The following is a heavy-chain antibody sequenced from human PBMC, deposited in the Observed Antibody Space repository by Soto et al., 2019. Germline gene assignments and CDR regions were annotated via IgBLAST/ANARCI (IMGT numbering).Heavy chain of an antibody. V-gene: IGHV3-48*03. CDR1: GFDFRSYE. J-gene: IGHJ3*02. Sequence: PGGSLRLSCVASGFDFRSYEMNWDRQAPGKGLEWVSNIRANDESIYYADSVKGRVSVSRDNAKNSLCLEMNSLRVDDTAVYYGARETLRDAIDIWGQGTMVTVS. CDR3: ARETLRDAIDI. CDR2: IRANDESI.